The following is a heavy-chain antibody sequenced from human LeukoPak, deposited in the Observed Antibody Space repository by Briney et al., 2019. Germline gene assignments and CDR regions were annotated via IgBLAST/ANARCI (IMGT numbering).Heavy chain of an antibody. CDR1: GFTFSSYG. CDR2: ISYDGRNI. D-gene: IGHD2-2*01. V-gene: IGHV3-30*18. J-gene: IGHJ4*02. CDR3: AKGPLSGTAAAIDY. Sequence: GGSLRLSCAASGFTFSSYGMHWVRQAPGKGLEWVAVISYDGRNIHYPDSVKGRFTISRDISTDTLWLQMDSLRTEDTAVYYCAKGPLSGTAAAIDYWGQGTLVTVSS.